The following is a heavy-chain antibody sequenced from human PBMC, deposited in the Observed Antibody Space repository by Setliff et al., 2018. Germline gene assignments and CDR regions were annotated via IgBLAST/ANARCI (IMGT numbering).Heavy chain of an antibody. Sequence: PSETLSLTCTVSGGSISSGSYYWSWIRQPAGKGLEWIGHIYSSGSTNYNPSLKSRVTISVDRSKNQFSLKLSCVIAADTAVYYCARDLYSSSSGGVYYYYYYMDVWGKGTTVTVSS. CDR1: GGSISSGSYY. V-gene: IGHV4-61*09. CDR3: ARDLYSSSSGGVYYYYYYMDV. J-gene: IGHJ6*03. D-gene: IGHD6-6*01. CDR2: IYSSGST.